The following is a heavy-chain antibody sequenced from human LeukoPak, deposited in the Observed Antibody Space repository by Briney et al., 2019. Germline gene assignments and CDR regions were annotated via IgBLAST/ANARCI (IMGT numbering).Heavy chain of an antibody. J-gene: IGHJ5*02. CDR2: IYTSGST. CDR3: AGKSRKEAYWFGP. CDR1: GGSISSYY. D-gene: IGHD1-1*01. Sequence: SETLSLTCTVSGGSISSYYWSWIRQPPGKGLEWIGYIYTSGSTNYNPSLKSRVTISVDTSKNQFSLKLSSVTAADTAVYYCAGKSRKEAYWFGPWGQGTLVTVSS. V-gene: IGHV4-4*09.